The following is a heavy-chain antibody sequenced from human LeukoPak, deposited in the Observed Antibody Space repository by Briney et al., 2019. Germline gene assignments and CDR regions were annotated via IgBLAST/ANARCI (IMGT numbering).Heavy chain of an antibody. D-gene: IGHD3-3*01. CDR1: GGTFSSYA. V-gene: IGHV1-46*01. CDR3: ARDPVSYDFWSGYYDY. Sequence: ASVKVSCKASGGTFSSYAISWVRQAPGQGLEWMGVINPSGGNRNYAQKFQGRVTMTRDTSTSTVYMELSSLRSEDTAVYYCARDPVSYDFWSGYYDYWGQGTLVTVSS. J-gene: IGHJ4*02. CDR2: INPSGGNR.